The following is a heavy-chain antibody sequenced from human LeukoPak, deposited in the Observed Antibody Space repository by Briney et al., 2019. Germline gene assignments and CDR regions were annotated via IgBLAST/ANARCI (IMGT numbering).Heavy chain of an antibody. J-gene: IGHJ4*02. CDR3: ARRNYYDSSEYFNY. D-gene: IGHD3-22*01. V-gene: IGHV1-18*01. CDR1: GYTLTSYG. Sequence: ASVKVSCKASGYTLTSYGISWVRQAPGQGLEWMGWLSAYNGNTNYAQKLQGRVTMTTDTSTSTAYMELRSLRSDDTAVYYCARRNYYDSSEYFNYWGQGTLVTVSS. CDR2: LSAYNGNT.